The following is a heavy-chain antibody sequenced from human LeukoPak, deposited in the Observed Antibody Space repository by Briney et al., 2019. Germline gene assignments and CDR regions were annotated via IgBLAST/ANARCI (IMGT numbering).Heavy chain of an antibody. CDR2: IYHSGST. D-gene: IGHD3-22*01. Sequence: PSETLSLTYAVSGGSISSGGYSWSWIRQPPGKGLEWIGYIYHSGSTYYNPSLKSRVTISVDRSKNQFSLKLSSVTAADTAVYYCARGGYYDSSGYEPYYYGMDVWGQGTTVTVSS. V-gene: IGHV4-30-2*01. CDR1: GGSISSGGYS. CDR3: ARGGYYDSSGYEPYYYGMDV. J-gene: IGHJ6*02.